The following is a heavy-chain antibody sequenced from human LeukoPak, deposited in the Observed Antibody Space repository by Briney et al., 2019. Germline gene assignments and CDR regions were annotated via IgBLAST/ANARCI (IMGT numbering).Heavy chain of an antibody. D-gene: IGHD6-19*01. CDR2: INSDGSST. Sequence: GGSLRLSCEASGFTFSNYWMQWVRQAPGKGLVWVSRINSDGSSTNYADSVQGRFTISRDNAKNTLYPQMNSLRAEDTAVYFCARDPSALAGYFDYWGQGTLVTVSS. CDR1: GFTFSNYW. J-gene: IGHJ4*02. V-gene: IGHV3-74*01. CDR3: ARDPSALAGYFDY.